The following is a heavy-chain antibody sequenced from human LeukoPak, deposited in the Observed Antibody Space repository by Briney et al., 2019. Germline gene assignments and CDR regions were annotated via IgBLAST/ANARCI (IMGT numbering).Heavy chain of an antibody. V-gene: IGHV3-7*01. CDR1: GFSFRNYW. D-gene: IGHD6-13*01. CDR3: ASASSHRIAAGGDY. CDR2: TKPDGSAE. J-gene: IGHJ4*02. Sequence: PGGSLRLSCAASGFSFRNYWIGWVRQAPGKGLEWVANTKPDGSAEYYADSVRGRFTTSRDNAKNTLYLQMNSLRAEDTAVYYCASASSHRIAAGGDYWGQGTLVTVSS.